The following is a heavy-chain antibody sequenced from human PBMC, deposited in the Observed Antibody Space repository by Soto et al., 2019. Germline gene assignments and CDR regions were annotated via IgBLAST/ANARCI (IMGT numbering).Heavy chain of an antibody. V-gene: IGHV3-33*01. J-gene: IGHJ4*02. CDR2: IWFDGSNK. CDR1: GFTFSSYG. Sequence: QVQLVESGGGVVQPGRSLRLSCAASGFTFSSYGMHWVRQAPGKGLEWVAVIWFDGSNKYYADSVKGRFTISRDNSKNTLYLQMNSLRADDTAVYYCARDYYDGSGYKTVDYWGQGTLVTVSS. CDR3: ARDYYDGSGYKTVDY. D-gene: IGHD3-22*01.